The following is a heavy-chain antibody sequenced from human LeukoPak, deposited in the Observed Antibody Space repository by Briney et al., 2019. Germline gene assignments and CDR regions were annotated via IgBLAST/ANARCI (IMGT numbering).Heavy chain of an antibody. CDR2: IYYSGNT. CDR3: ARDRVTMVRGVPSGMDV. J-gene: IGHJ6*04. CDR1: GGSISSYC. D-gene: IGHD3-10*01. V-gene: IGHV4-59*01. Sequence: PSETLSLTCTVSGGSISSYCWSWIRQPPGKGLEWIGYIYYSGNTNYNPSLKSRATISVDTSKNQFSLKLSSVTAADTAVYYCARDRVTMVRGVPSGMDVWGKGTTVTVSS.